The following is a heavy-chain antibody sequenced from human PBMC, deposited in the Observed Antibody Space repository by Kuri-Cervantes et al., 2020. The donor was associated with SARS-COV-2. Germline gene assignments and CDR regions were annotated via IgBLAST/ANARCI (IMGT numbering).Heavy chain of an antibody. CDR2: ISXXSSYI. V-gene: IGHV3-21*01. CDR1: GFXFSSYS. CDR3: AXVQLXEIGFDY. Sequence: GESLKIXXAASGFXFSSYSMNWVRQXXGKGXEWVSXISXXSSYIYYAXSVRGRFTISRDNAKNSLYLXMNSLRAEDTAXYYCAXVQLXEIGFDYWGQGTLVTVSS. D-gene: IGHD1-1*01. J-gene: IGHJ4*02.